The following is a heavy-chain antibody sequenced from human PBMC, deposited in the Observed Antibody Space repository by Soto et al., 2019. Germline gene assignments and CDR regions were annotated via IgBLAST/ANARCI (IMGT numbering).Heavy chain of an antibody. CDR3: ARERQLASARGDFDY. CDR2: IWYDGNNK. J-gene: IGHJ4*02. Sequence: GGSLRLSCAASGFTFSSYRMHWVRQAPGKGLEWVAVIWYDGNNKYYADSVKGRFTISRDNSKDTLWLQMNGLRAEDKGIYYCARERQLASARGDFDYWGQGTLVTVSS. D-gene: IGHD3-3*02. CDR1: GFTFSSYR. V-gene: IGHV3-33*01.